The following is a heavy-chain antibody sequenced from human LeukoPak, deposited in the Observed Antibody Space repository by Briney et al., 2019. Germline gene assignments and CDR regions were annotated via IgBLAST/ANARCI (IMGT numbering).Heavy chain of an antibody. CDR1: GGSFSGYY. CDR3: ARGREYYDFWSGYYVFDY. V-gene: IGHV4-34*01. J-gene: IGHJ4*02. D-gene: IGHD3-3*01. Sequence: SETLSLTCAVYGGSFSGYYWSWIRQPPGKGLEWIGEINHSGSTNYNPSLKSRVTISVDTSKNQFSLKLSSVTAADTAVYYCARGREYYDFWSGYYVFDYWGQGTLVTVSS. CDR2: INHSGST.